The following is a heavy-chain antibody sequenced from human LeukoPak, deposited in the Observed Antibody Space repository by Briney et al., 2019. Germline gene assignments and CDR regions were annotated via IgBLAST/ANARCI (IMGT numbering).Heavy chain of an antibody. Sequence: SETLSLTCTVSGDSISGSTYSWGWVRQPPGKGLEWIGYMYYSENTYYNPSLKSRVTISVDTSNIQFSLKLSSVTAADTAVYYCVRYRSGWYRYDYWGQGTLVTVSS. CDR3: VRYRSGWYRYDY. D-gene: IGHD6-19*01. V-gene: IGHV4-39*01. CDR1: GDSISGSTYS. J-gene: IGHJ4*02. CDR2: MYYSENT.